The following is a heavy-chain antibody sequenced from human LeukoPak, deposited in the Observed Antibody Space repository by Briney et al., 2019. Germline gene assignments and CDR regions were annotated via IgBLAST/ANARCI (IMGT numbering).Heavy chain of an antibody. CDR2: IIPIFGTA. D-gene: IGHD3-3*01. J-gene: IGHJ4*02. CDR3: ARGYDFWSDY. Sequence: VASVKVSCKASGGTFSSYAISWVRQAPGQGLEWVGGIIPIFGTANYAQKFQGRVTITADESTSTAYMELSSLRSEDTAVYYCARGYDFWSDYWGQGTLVTVSS. V-gene: IGHV1-69*01. CDR1: GGTFSSYA.